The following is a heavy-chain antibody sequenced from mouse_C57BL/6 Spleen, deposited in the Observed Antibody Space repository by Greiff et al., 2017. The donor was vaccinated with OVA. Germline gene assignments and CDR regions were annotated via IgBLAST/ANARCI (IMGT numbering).Heavy chain of an antibody. CDR1: GYTFTSYW. Sequence: QVQLQQPGAELVKPGASVKMSCKASGYTFTSYWITWVKQRPGQGLEWIGDIYPGSGSTNYNEKFKGKATLTVDTSSSTAYMQLSSLTSEDSAVYYCAYYYGSSPAWFAYWGQGTLVTVSA. V-gene: IGHV1-55*01. D-gene: IGHD1-1*01. CDR2: IYPGSGST. J-gene: IGHJ3*01. CDR3: AYYYGSSPAWFAY.